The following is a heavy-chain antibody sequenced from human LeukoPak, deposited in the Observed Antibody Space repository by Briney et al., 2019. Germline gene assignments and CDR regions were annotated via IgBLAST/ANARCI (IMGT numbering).Heavy chain of an antibody. V-gene: IGHV1-18*01. CDR2: ISAYNGNT. CDR1: GYTFTSYT. D-gene: IGHD3-10*01. Sequence: GASVKVSCKASGYTFTSYTMHWVRQAPGQGLEWMGWISAYNGNTNYAQKLQGRVTMTTDTSTSTAYVELRSLRSDDTAVYYCARRSDYYGSGSSDFDYWGQGTLVTVSS. J-gene: IGHJ4*02. CDR3: ARRSDYYGSGSSDFDY.